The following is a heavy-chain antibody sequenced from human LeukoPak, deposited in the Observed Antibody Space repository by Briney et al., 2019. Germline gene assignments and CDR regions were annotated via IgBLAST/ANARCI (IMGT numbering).Heavy chain of an antibody. Sequence: PGGSLRLSCAASGFTFSSYTMNWVRQAPGKGLEWVSSISGSSIYIYYADSAKGRFTISRDNAKNPLYLRMNSLRAEDTAVYYCARSGCSGGSCYGVFDYWGQGTLVTVSS. CDR1: GFTFSSYT. V-gene: IGHV3-21*01. D-gene: IGHD2-15*01. CDR2: ISGSSIYI. J-gene: IGHJ4*02. CDR3: ARSGCSGGSCYGVFDY.